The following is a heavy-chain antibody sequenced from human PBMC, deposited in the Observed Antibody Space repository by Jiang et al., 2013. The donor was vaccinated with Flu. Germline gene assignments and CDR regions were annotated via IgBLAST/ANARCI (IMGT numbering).Heavy chain of an antibody. CDR2: IWYDGSNK. J-gene: IGHJ4*02. CDR1: GFTFSSYG. V-gene: IGHV3-33*01. CDR3: ARDSGYYGDPPRGLDY. Sequence: VQLLESGGGVVQPGRSLRLSCAASGFTFSSYGMHWVRQAPGKGLEWVAVIWYDGSNKYYADSVKGRFTISRDNSKNTLYLQMNSLRAEDTAVYYCARDSGYYGDPPRGLDYWGQGTLVTVSS. D-gene: IGHD4-17*01.